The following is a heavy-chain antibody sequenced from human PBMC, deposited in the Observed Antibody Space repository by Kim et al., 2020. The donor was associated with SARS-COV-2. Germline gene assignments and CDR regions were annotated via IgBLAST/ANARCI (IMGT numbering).Heavy chain of an antibody. Sequence: GGSLRLFCVASGLTFSSFAMTWVRQAPGKGLEWVAAIRGDGDNTYYADSVKGRFTISRDNSKKTLYLEMNSLRADDTATYYCAKRSRYSSFASFYYGMDAWGQGTTVTVSS. CDR3: AKRSRYSSFASFYYGMDA. J-gene: IGHJ6*02. V-gene: IGHV3-23*01. D-gene: IGHD6-6*01. CDR2: IRGDGDNT. CDR1: GLTFSSFA.